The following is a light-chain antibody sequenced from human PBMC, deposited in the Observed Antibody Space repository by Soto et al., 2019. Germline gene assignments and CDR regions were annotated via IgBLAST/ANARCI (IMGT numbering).Light chain of an antibody. V-gene: IGKV1-33*01. Sequence: DIQMTQSPSSLSASLGDTVTITCQASQDISNYLNWYQQKPGKAPKLLIYDASNLETGVPARFSGSGSGTDFTFTISSLQPEDIATYYCQQYDNLPGYTFGQGTKLEIK. J-gene: IGKJ2*01. CDR2: DAS. CDR1: QDISNY. CDR3: QQYDNLPGYT.